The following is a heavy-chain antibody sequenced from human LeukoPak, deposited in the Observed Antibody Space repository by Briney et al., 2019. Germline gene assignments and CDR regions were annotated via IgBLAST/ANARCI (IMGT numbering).Heavy chain of an antibody. J-gene: IGHJ4*02. CDR1: GDSISTSNSY. V-gene: IGHV4-39*07. D-gene: IGHD5-12*01. Sequence: SETLSLTCTVSGDSISTSNSYWGWIRQPPGKGLEWIGSIYYSGNTYYNASLKSRVTISVDTSKNQFSLKLRSVTAADTAVYHCARVSGYDWESFYDYWGQGTLVTVSS. CDR3: ARVSGYDWESFYDY. CDR2: IYYSGNT.